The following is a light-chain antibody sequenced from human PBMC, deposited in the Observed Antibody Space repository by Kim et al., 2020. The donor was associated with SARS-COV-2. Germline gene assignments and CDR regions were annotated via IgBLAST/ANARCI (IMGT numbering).Light chain of an antibody. V-gene: IGLV3-21*04. CDR1: NIGSKS. CDR2: YDS. Sequence: APGKTARITCGRNNIGSKSVHWYQQKPGQAPVLVIYYDSDRPSGIPERFSGSNSGNTATLTISRVEAGDEADYYCQVWDISSDHVVFGGGTQLTVL. J-gene: IGLJ2*01. CDR3: QVWDISSDHVV.